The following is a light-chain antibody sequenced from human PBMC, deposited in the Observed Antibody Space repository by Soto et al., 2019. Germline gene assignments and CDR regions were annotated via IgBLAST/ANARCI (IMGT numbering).Light chain of an antibody. Sequence: QSALTQPASVSGSPGQSITISCSGTSSDVGAHHLVSWYQHHPGKVPQLIIHETTKRPSGVSNRFSGSKSGNTASLTISGLQAEDEADYYCCSYTGSYTLMFGGGTKVTVL. V-gene: IGLV2-23*01. CDR1: SSDVGAHHL. CDR3: CSYTGSYTLM. CDR2: ETT. J-gene: IGLJ3*02.